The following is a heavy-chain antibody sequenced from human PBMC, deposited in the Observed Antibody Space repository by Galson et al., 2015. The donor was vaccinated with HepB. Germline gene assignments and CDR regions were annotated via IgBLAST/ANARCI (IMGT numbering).Heavy chain of an antibody. V-gene: IGHV4-4*02. D-gene: IGHD3-10*01. CDR3: ARVAEILWFGELSNWFDP. CDR1: GGSISSSNW. CDR2: IYHSGST. Sequence: LSLTCAVSGGSISSSNWWSWVRQPPGKGLEWIGEIYHSGSTNYNPSLKSRVTISVDKSKNQFSLKLSSVTAADTAVYYCARVAEILWFGELSNWFDPWGQGTLVTVSS. J-gene: IGHJ5*02.